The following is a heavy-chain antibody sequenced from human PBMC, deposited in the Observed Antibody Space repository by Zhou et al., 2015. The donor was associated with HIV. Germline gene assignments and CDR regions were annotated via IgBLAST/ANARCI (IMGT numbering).Heavy chain of an antibody. V-gene: IGHV1-69*01. CDR1: GGTFSSYA. Sequence: QVQLVQSGAEVKKPGSSVKVSCKASGGTFSSYAISWVRQAPGQGLEWMGGIIPIFGTANYAQKFQGRVTITADESTSTAYMELSSLRSEDTAVYYCASVYCSSTSCYYGMDVWGQGDHGHRLL. D-gene: IGHD2-2*01. J-gene: IGHJ6*02. CDR3: ASVYCSSTSCYYGMDV. CDR2: IIPIFGTA.